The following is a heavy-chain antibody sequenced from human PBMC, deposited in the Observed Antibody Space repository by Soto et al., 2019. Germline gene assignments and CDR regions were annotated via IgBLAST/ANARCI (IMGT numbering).Heavy chain of an antibody. CDR1: GFTFSSYA. J-gene: IGHJ4*02. Sequence: QVQLVESGGGVVQPGRSLRLSCAASGFTFSSYAMHWVRQAPGKGLEWVAVIAYDGRNKDYADSVKGRFTISRDNSKNTLYRQMNSLRIEDTAVYYCARELERVFDYWGQGTLVTVSS. D-gene: IGHD1-1*01. CDR2: IAYDGRNK. V-gene: IGHV3-30*04. CDR3: ARELERVFDY.